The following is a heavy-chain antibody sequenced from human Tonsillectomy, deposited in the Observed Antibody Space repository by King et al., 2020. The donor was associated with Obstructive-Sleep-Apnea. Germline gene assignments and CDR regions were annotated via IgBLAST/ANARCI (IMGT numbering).Heavy chain of an antibody. CDR2: IYSDDNT. D-gene: IGHD6-13*01. CDR3: ASSPGSSWFKDHWYFDL. CDR1: GFTVSSNY. J-gene: IGHJ2*01. Sequence: VQLVESGGGLVQPGGSLRLSCAASGFTVSSNYVSWVRQAPGKGLEWISIIYSDDNTYYADSVKGRCTISRDTSKNTLYLQMGSLRAEDTAVYYCASSPGSSWFKDHWYFDLWGRGTLVTVSS. V-gene: IGHV3-66*01.